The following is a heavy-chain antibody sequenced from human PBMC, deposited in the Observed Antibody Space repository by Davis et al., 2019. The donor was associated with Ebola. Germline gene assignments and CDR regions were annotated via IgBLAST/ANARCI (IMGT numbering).Heavy chain of an antibody. J-gene: IGHJ4*02. CDR3: ARGRRYSYGPPRY. CDR2: INHSGST. D-gene: IGHD5-18*01. V-gene: IGHV4-34*01. Sequence: ETLSLTCAVYGGSFSGYYWSWIRQPPGKGLEWIGEINHSGSTNYNPSLKSRVTISVDTSKNQFSLKLSSVTAADTAVYYCARGRRYSYGPPRYWGQGTLVTVSS. CDR1: GGSFSGYY.